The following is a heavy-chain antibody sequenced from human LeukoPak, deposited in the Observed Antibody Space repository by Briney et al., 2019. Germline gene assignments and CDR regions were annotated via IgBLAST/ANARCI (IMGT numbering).Heavy chain of an antibody. V-gene: IGHV4-59*01. CDR2: IYYSGST. CDR1: GGSISSYY. D-gene: IGHD3-16*01. J-gene: IGHJ4*02. CDR3: AKDLAGRGGKGLDY. Sequence: PSETLSLTCTVSGGSISSYYWSWIRQPPGKGLEWIAYIYYSGSTNYNPSLKSRVTISVDTSKNQFSLKLSSVTAADTAVYYCAKDLAGRGGKGLDYWGQGTLVTVSS.